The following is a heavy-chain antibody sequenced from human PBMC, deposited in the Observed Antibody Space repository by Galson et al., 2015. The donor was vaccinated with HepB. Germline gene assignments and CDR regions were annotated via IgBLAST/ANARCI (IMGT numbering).Heavy chain of an antibody. CDR1: GFIFTSYA. CDR3: AKLKGTTGTTGKLDY. Sequence: SLRLSCAASGFIFTSYAMSWVRQAPGKGLEWVSAISGSGGSTYYADSVKGRFTISRDNSKNTLYLQMNSLRAEDTAVYYCAKLKGTTGTTGKLDYWGQGTLVTVSS. J-gene: IGHJ4*02. D-gene: IGHD1-1*01. V-gene: IGHV3-23*01. CDR2: ISGSGGST.